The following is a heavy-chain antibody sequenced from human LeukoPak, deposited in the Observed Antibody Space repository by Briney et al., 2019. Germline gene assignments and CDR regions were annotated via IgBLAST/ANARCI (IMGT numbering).Heavy chain of an antibody. D-gene: IGHD5-18*01. CDR3: ARETAMFSFDY. CDR1: GFTFGSYS. Sequence: PGGSLRLSCAGSGFTFGSYSMNWVRQAPGKGLEWVSCVSSTSSYIYYADSVKGRFTVSRDNAKNSLYLQMNSLRAEDTAVYYCARETAMFSFDYWGQGILVTVSS. V-gene: IGHV3-21*01. J-gene: IGHJ4*02. CDR2: VSSTSSYI.